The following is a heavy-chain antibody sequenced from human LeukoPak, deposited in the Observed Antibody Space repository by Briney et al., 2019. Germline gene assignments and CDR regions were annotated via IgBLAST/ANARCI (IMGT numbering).Heavy chain of an antibody. V-gene: IGHV1-69*13. CDR2: IIPIFGTA. CDR3: ARRYYDSSGLDY. D-gene: IGHD3-22*01. J-gene: IGHJ4*02. Sequence: SVKVSCKASGGTFSSYAISWVRQAPGQGLEWMGGIIPIFGTASYAQKFQGRVTITADESTSTAYMELSSLRSEDTAVYYCARRYYDSSGLDYWGQGTLVTVSS. CDR1: GGTFSSYA.